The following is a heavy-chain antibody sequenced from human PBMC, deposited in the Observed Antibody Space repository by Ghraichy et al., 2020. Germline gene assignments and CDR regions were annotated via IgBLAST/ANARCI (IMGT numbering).Heavy chain of an antibody. CDR2: IYPGDSDT. Sequence: GESLNISCKASGYIFTSHWIGWVRQPPGKALEWMGIIYPGDSDTRYSPSFQGQVTISADKSISTAYLQWNSLKASDTAMYYCARSSYFDFWGQGTLVTVSS. CDR3: ARSSYFDF. J-gene: IGHJ4*02. V-gene: IGHV5-51*01. CDR1: GYIFTSHW.